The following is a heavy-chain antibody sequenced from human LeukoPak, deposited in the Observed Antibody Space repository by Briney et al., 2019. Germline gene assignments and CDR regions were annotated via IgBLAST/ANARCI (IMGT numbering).Heavy chain of an antibody. CDR2: INHSGST. Sequence: SETLSLTCAVYGGSFSGYYWSWLRQPPGKGLEWIGEINHSGSTNYNPSLKSRVTISVDTSKNQFSLKLSSVTAADTAVYYCARQYYYDSSGYTEPAYWGQGTLVTVSS. CDR3: ARQYYYDSSGYTEPAY. CDR1: GGSFSGYY. D-gene: IGHD3-22*01. J-gene: IGHJ4*02. V-gene: IGHV4-34*01.